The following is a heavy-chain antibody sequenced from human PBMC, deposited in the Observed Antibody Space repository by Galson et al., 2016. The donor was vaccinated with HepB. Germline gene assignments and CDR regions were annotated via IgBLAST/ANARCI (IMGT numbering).Heavy chain of an antibody. V-gene: IGHV3-23*01. CDR3: AKKIESTYLGYFDY. Sequence: SLRLSCAASGYTFSNYAVSWVRQAPGKGLEWVSVISGSAVTTYYADSVKGRFTVSRDNSKTTLYLQMNSLRAEDTAIYYCAKKIESTYLGYFDYWGQGTLVTVSS. CDR2: ISGSAVTT. J-gene: IGHJ4*02. CDR1: GYTFSNYA. D-gene: IGHD5/OR15-5a*01.